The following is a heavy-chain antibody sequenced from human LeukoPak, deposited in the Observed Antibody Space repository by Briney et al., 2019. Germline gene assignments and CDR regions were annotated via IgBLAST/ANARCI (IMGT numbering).Heavy chain of an antibody. D-gene: IGHD3-10*01. Sequence: PGGSLRLSCAASGLSFNNAWMTWVRQLPGQGLEWVGRIKSKTDGGTTDYAAPVKGRFTISRDDSKNTLYLQMNSLKTEDTAVYYCTTESGSGSPFDYWDQGTLVTVSS. CDR1: GLSFNNAW. J-gene: IGHJ4*02. CDR3: TTESGSGSPFDY. CDR2: IKSKTDGGTT. V-gene: IGHV3-15*01.